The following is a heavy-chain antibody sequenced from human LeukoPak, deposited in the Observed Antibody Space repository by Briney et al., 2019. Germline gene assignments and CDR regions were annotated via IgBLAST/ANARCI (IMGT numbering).Heavy chain of an antibody. V-gene: IGHV4-30-4*01. CDR3: ARAGYYYTNGWFDP. D-gene: IGHD3-22*01. Sequence: ASETLSLTCTVSGGSISSGDYYWSWIHQPPGKGLEWIGYIYYSGSTYYNPSLKRRVTISLDTSRNQFSLKLSSVSVADTAVYYCARAGYYYTNGWFDPWGQGTLVTASS. CDR1: GGSISSGDYY. J-gene: IGHJ5*02. CDR2: IYYSGST.